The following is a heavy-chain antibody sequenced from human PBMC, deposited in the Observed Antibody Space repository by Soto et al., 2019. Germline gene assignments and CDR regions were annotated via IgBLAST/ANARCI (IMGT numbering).Heavy chain of an antibody. CDR1: GFTFSSYG. Sequence: QVQLVESGGGVVQPGRSLRLSCAASGFTFSSYGMHWVRQAPGKGLEWVAVISYDGSNKYYADSVKGRFTISRDNSKNPLYQQMNSLRAEDTAVYYCAKDWGYCSGGSCDYWGQGTLVTVSS. J-gene: IGHJ4*02. CDR2: ISYDGSNK. CDR3: AKDWGYCSGGSCDY. V-gene: IGHV3-30*18. D-gene: IGHD2-15*01.